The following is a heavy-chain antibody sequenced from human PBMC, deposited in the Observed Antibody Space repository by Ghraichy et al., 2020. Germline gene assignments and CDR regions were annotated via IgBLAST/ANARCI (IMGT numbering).Heavy chain of an antibody. D-gene: IGHD6-25*01. J-gene: IGHJ4*02. Sequence: LSLTCAASGFTVSSNYMSWVRQAPGKGLEWVSVIYSGGSTYYADSVKGRFTISRDNSKNTLYLQMNSLRAEDTAVYYCAREDSSGYDYWGQGTLVTVSS. CDR2: IYSGGST. V-gene: IGHV3-53*01. CDR1: GFTVSSNY. CDR3: AREDSSGYDY.